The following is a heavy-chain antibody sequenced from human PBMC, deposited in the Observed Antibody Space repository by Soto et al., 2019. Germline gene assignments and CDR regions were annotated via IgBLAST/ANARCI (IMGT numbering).Heavy chain of an antibody. CDR2: INPSGGST. CDR3: ARDGGSYFKVFDI. D-gene: IGHD1-26*01. V-gene: IGHV1-46*01. CDR1: GYTFTSYY. J-gene: IGHJ3*02. Sequence: ASVKVSCKASGYTFTSYYMHWVRQAPGQGLEWMGIINPSGGSTSYAQKFQGRVTMTRDTSTSTVYMELSSQRSEDTAVYYCARDGGSYFKVFDIWGQGTMVTVSS.